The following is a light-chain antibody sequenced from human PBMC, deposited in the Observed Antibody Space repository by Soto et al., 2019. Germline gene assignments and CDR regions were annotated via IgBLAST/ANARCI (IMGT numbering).Light chain of an antibody. Sequence: SYELTQPPSVSVAPGHTATLTCGGDNIESRSVHWYQQKPGQAPVLVIYYDSDRPSGIPERFSGSNSGNTATLTISRVEAGDEADYYCQVWDTSSTDHPLYVFGTGTKLTVL. CDR2: YDS. CDR1: NIESRS. CDR3: QVWDTSSTDHPLYV. V-gene: IGLV3-21*04. J-gene: IGLJ1*01.